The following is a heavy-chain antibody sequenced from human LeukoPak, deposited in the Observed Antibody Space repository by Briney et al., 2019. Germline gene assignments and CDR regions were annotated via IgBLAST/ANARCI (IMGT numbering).Heavy chain of an antibody. D-gene: IGHD1-26*01. CDR3: SRESGPYCPFGH. V-gene: IGHV4-59*01. Sequence: SSETLSLTCTVSGGSFSTYYWSWIRQPPGKGLEWIGYIYYSGSTDYNPSLKSRVTMSLDTSKNQFSLNLSSVTAADTAVYYCSRESGPYCPFGHWGQGTLVAVTS. CDR2: IYYSGST. J-gene: IGHJ5*02. CDR1: GGSFSTYY.